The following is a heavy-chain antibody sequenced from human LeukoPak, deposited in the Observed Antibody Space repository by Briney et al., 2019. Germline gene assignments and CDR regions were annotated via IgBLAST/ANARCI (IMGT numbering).Heavy chain of an antibody. V-gene: IGHV1-69*13. CDR2: IIPLFGTE. CDR3: AREWAGYGSGSYYYY. Sequence: SVKVSCKASGGTFSNYAISWVRQAPGQGLEWMGGIIPLFGTENYAQKFLGRVIITADESTSTTYMYLSSLKSEDTAVYYCAREWAGYGSGSYYYYWGQGTLVTVSS. D-gene: IGHD3-10*01. CDR1: GGTFSNYA. J-gene: IGHJ4*02.